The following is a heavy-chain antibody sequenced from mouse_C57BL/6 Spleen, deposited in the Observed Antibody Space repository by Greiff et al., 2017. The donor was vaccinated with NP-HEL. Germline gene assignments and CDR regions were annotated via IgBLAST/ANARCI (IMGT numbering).Heavy chain of an antibody. J-gene: IGHJ2*01. CDR2: ISSGSSTI. CDR3: ARAGTTVVAGDY. V-gene: IGHV5-17*01. D-gene: IGHD1-1*01. Sequence: DVMLVESGGGLVKPGGSLKLSCAASGFTFSDYGMHWVRQAPEKGLEWVAYISSGSSTIYYADTVKGRFTISRDNAKNTLFLQMTSLRSEDTAMYYCARAGTTVVAGDYWGQGTTLTVSS. CDR1: GFTFSDYG.